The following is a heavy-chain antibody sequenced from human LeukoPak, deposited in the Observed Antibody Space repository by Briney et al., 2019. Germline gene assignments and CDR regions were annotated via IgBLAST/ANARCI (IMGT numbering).Heavy chain of an antibody. CDR2: ISSSGSTI. D-gene: IGHD3-10*01. CDR3: ARDRAWFGELLDAFDI. J-gene: IGHJ3*02. V-gene: IGHV3-11*04. Sequence: LSLTCTVSGGSISSYYWSWIRQPPGKGLEWVSYISSSGSTIYYADSVKGRFTISRDNAKNSLYLQMNSLRAEDTAVYYCARDRAWFGELLDAFDIWGQGTMVTVSS. CDR1: GGSISSYY.